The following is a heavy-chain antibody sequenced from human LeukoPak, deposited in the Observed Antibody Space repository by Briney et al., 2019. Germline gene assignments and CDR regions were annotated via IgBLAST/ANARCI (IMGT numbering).Heavy chain of an antibody. D-gene: IGHD5-12*01. CDR1: GFTVSSNY. J-gene: IGHJ4*02. CDR2: IYSGGST. CDR3: AREAPSGYDYLDY. Sequence: GGSLRLSCAASGFTVSSNYMSWVRQAPGKGLEWVSVIYSGGSTYYADSVKGRFTISRDNSKNTLYLQMNSPRAEDTAVYYCAREAPSGYDYLDYRGQGTLVTVSS. V-gene: IGHV3-53*01.